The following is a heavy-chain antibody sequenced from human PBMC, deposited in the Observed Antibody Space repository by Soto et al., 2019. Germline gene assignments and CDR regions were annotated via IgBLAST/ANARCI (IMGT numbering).Heavy chain of an antibody. CDR1: GYTFTGYY. Sequence: ASVKVSCKASGYTFTGYYMHWVRQAPGQGLEWMGWINPNSGGTNYAQKFQGWVTMTRDTSISTAYMELSRLRSDDTAVYYCARGTVSWFGELSHYGMDVWGHGTTVTVSS. CDR2: INPNSGGT. CDR3: ARGTVSWFGELSHYGMDV. D-gene: IGHD3-10*01. J-gene: IGHJ6*02. V-gene: IGHV1-2*04.